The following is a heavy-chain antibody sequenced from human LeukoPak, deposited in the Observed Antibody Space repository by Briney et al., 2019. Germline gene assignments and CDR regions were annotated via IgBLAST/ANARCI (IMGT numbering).Heavy chain of an antibody. Sequence: SETLSLTCTVSGGSISSSSYYWGWIRQPPGKGLEWIGSIYYSGSTYYNPSLKSRVTISVDTSKNQFSLKLSSVTAADTAVYYCARSYYDILTGYYISIYYYGMDVWRQGTTVTVSS. CDR1: GGSISSSSYY. CDR3: ARSYYDILTGYYISIYYYGMDV. J-gene: IGHJ6*02. D-gene: IGHD3-9*01. CDR2: IYYSGST. V-gene: IGHV4-39*01.